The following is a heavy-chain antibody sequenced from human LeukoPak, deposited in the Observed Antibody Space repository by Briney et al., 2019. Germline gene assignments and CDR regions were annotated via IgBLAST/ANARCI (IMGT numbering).Heavy chain of an antibody. J-gene: IGHJ4*02. CDR2: INPNSGGT. CDR1: GYTFTSYD. D-gene: IGHD2-2*01. Sequence: ASVKVSCKASGYTFTSYDINWVRQAPGQGLEWMGWINPNSGGTNYAQKFQGRVTMTRDTSISTAYMELSRLRSDDTAVYYCARDKGYCSSTSCLVLDYWGQGTLVTVSS. V-gene: IGHV1-2*02. CDR3: ARDKGYCSSTSCLVLDY.